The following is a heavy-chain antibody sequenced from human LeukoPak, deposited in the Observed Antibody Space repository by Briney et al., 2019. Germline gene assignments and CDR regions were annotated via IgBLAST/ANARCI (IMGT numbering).Heavy chain of an antibody. V-gene: IGHV3-74*03. Sequence: GGSLTRSCAASGFTFSSYWWHWVRHGPGQGLVWVSCVNRDGSRSTYTDSVKGRFTIYRDNTRNTLYLEMHSLRVEDTAIYYCTRDSKASLDAWGQGTTVTVSS. J-gene: IGHJ6*02. CDR3: TRDSKASLDA. CDR2: VNRDGSRS. CDR1: GFTFSSYW.